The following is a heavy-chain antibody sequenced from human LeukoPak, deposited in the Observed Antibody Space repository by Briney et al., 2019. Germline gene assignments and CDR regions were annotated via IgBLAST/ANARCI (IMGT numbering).Heavy chain of an antibody. Sequence: PGGSLRLSCAASGFTFSSYDMHWVRQAPGKGLEWVAFLRYDGSNKYYADSVKGRFTFSRDNSKNTLYLQMNILRAEDTAVYYCAKAAYGDYYKGLDYWGQGTLVTVSS. CDR2: LRYDGSNK. CDR1: GFTFSSYD. J-gene: IGHJ4*02. V-gene: IGHV3-30*02. D-gene: IGHD4-17*01. CDR3: AKAAYGDYYKGLDY.